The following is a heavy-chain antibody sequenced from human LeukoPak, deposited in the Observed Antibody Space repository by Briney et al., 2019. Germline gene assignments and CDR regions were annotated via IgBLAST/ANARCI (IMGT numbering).Heavy chain of an antibody. CDR2: INQDESEK. J-gene: IGHJ4*02. D-gene: IGHD7-27*01. Sequence: GGSLRHSCAASGFRFSDYWMAWVRQAPGKGLEWVANINQDESEKYYVDSVKGRFTISRDNAKKSLYLQMNSLRAEDTAVYYCARDDWGSADYWGQGTLVTVSS. CDR1: GFRFSDYW. CDR3: ARDDWGSADY. V-gene: IGHV3-7*01.